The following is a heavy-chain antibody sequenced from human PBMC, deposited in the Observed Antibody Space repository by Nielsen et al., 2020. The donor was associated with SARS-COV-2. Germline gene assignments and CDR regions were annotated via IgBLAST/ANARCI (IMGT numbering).Heavy chain of an antibody. J-gene: IGHJ4*02. CDR2: IWFDGSSE. V-gene: IGHV3-33*01. CDR1: GFTFSTFG. D-gene: IGHD1-26*01. Sequence: GGSLRLSCAASGFTFSTFGMHWVRQAPGKGLEWVAVIWFDGSSEDYADSVKGRFTISRDNSKNTLFLQMNSLRAEDTAVYYCVRDLRGREFDYWGQGTPVIVSP. CDR3: VRDLRGREFDY.